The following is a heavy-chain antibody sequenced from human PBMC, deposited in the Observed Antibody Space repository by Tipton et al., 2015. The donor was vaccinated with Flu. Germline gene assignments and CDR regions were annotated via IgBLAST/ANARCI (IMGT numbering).Heavy chain of an antibody. CDR3: ARGDYDYVWGSYRYGNDY. CDR1: GYTFTGYY. V-gene: IGHV1-2*02. CDR2: INPNSGGT. J-gene: IGHJ4*02. D-gene: IGHD3-16*02. Sequence: QLVQSGPEVKKPGASVKVSCKASGYTFTGYYMHWVRQAPGQGLEWMGWINPNSGGTNYAQKFQGRVTMTRDTSISTAYMELSRLRSDDTAVYYCARGDYDYVWGSYRYGNDYWGQGTLVTVSS.